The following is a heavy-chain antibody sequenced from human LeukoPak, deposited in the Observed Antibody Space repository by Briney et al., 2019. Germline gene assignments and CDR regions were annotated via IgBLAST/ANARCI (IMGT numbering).Heavy chain of an antibody. Sequence: SETLSLTCAVYGGSFSGYYWSWIREPPGKGLEWIGEINHSGSTNYNPSPKSRVTISVDTSKNQFSLKLTSVTAADTAVYYSARAQNKGVWFDPWGQGTLVTVSS. D-gene: IGHD1/OR15-1a*01. CDR1: GGSFSGYY. CDR2: INHSGST. CDR3: ARAQNKGVWFDP. V-gene: IGHV4-34*01. J-gene: IGHJ5*02.